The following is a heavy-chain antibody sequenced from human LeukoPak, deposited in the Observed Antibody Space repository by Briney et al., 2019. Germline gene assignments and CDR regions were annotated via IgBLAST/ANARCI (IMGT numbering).Heavy chain of an antibody. CDR2: ISGSGGST. Sequence: GGSLRLSCAAAAFTFSSYSMGWVRQAPGKGLEWVSAISGSGGSTYYADSVKGRFTISRDNSKNTLYLQMNSLRAEDTAVYFCAKDRATVTTSPCDYWGQGTLVTVSS. V-gene: IGHV3-23*01. CDR1: AFTFSSYS. J-gene: IGHJ4*02. D-gene: IGHD4-17*01. CDR3: AKDRATVTTSPCDY.